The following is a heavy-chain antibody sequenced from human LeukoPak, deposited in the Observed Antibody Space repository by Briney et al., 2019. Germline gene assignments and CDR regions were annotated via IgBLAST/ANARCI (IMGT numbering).Heavy chain of an antibody. CDR3: AREDDWNYEDY. V-gene: IGHV3-23*01. D-gene: IGHD1-7*01. CDR1: GFTFSSYA. Sequence: GGSLRLSCAASGFTFSSYAMSWVRQAPGKGLEWVSAISGSGGSTYYADSVKGRFTISRDNSKNTLYLQMNSLRAEDTAIYFCAREDDWNYEDYWGQGTLVTVSS. CDR2: ISGSGGST. J-gene: IGHJ4*02.